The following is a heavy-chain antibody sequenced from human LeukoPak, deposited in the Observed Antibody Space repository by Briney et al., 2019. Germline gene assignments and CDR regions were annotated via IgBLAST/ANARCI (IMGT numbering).Heavy chain of an antibody. J-gene: IGHJ3*02. Sequence: GASVKVCCKASGYTLTSYYMHWVRQAPGQGLEWMGIINPSGGSTSYAQKFQGRVTMTRDTSTSTVYMELSSLRSEDTAVYYCASTSSGYLFGAFDIWGQGTMVTVSS. D-gene: IGHD3-22*01. CDR1: GYTLTSYY. CDR3: ASTSSGYLFGAFDI. CDR2: INPSGGST. V-gene: IGHV1-46*01.